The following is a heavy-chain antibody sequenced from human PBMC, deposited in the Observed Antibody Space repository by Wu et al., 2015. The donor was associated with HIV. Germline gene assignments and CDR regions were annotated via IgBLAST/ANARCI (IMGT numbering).Heavy chain of an antibody. CDR2: IKPSSGST. CDR1: GYTFSGYY. V-gene: IGHV1-46*03. Sequence: QEQLVQSGAKLKKPGASVKVSCEASGYTFSGYYIHWLRQAPGQGLEWMGVIKPSSGSTSHEQKFHGRIIMSRDTSTSTVYMELSSLRSEDTAVYYCTRPSVLVVGHRRRGSLDYWGQGTRGHRSPQ. J-gene: IGHJ4*02. D-gene: IGHD3-16*01. CDR3: TRPSVLVVGHRRRGSLDY.